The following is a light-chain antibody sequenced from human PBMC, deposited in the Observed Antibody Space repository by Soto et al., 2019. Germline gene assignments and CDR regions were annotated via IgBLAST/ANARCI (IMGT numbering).Light chain of an antibody. CDR1: HTIATY. CDR3: QQFYYYPPT. Sequence: EIQMTQSPASLSASVGERVTLTCRASHTIATYLNWYQQKAGKVPEVLIYGTSTLQPGVPSRFTGSGYGTDFTLTINNVQPEDFAPYYCQQFYYYPPTFGQGTKLEVK. J-gene: IGKJ2*01. CDR2: GTS. V-gene: IGKV1-39*01.